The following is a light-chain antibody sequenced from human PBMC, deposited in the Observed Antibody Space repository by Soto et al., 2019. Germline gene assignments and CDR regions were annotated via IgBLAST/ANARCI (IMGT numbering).Light chain of an antibody. V-gene: IGKV3-20*01. Sequence: DIVLTQSPATLSLSPGERATLSCRASQSVRSNHLAWYQQKPGQAPRLLIYAASSRATGIPDRFSGSGSGTDFILTLSRLEPEDFAVYYCQHYDKSPLYTFGQGTKLEIK. CDR1: QSVRSNH. CDR3: QHYDKSPLYT. CDR2: AAS. J-gene: IGKJ2*01.